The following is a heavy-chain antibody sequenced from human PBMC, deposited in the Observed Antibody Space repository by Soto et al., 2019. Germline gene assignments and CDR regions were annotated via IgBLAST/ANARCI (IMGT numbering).Heavy chain of an antibody. J-gene: IGHJ4*02. Sequence: SETLSLTCTVSGGSVNTAPYHWSWIRQSPRHGLEWLGNIYYTGSTNYNPSFASRVAISLDTSNNQFSLRLTSLTAADTAVYFCARDHHSYYDTSGYYPYFDFWGQGTLVTVSS. V-gene: IGHV4-61*01. CDR2: IYYTGST. D-gene: IGHD3-22*01. CDR1: GGSVNTAPYH. CDR3: ARDHHSYYDTSGYYPYFDF.